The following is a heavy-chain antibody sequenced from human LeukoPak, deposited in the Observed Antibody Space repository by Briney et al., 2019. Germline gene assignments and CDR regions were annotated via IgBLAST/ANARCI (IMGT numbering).Heavy chain of an antibody. V-gene: IGHV4-59*01. J-gene: IGHJ5*02. CDR1: GGSISSYY. CDR2: IYYSGST. Sequence: PSETLSLTCTVSGGSISSYYWSWIRQPPGKGLEWIGYIYYSGSTNYNPSLKSRVTISVDTSKNQFSLKLSSVTAADTAVYYCARDTRDSSGWSAWFDPWGQGTLVTVSS. CDR3: ARDTRDSSGWSAWFDP. D-gene: IGHD6-19*01.